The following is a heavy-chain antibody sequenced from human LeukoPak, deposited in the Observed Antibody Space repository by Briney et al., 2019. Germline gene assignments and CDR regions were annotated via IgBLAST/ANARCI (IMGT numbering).Heavy chain of an antibody. CDR3: ASDCGLGYGNDY. D-gene: IGHD5-18*01. CDR1: GYSFSDCH. CDR2: LSRRGERI. V-gene: IGHV3-48*04. Sequence: GGSLRLSCAVSGYSFSDCHMNWVRQAPGKGLEWVSYLSRRGERILYADSVKGRFTISRDNAKNSLYLQMNNLRAEDTAMYYCASDCGLGYGNDYWGQGTLVTVSS. J-gene: IGHJ4*02.